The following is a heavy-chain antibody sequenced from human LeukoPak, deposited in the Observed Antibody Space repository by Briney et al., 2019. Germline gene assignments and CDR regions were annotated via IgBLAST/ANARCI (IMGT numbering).Heavy chain of an antibody. CDR1: GYTLTELS. V-gene: IGHV1-24*01. D-gene: IGHD5-18*01. Sequence: ASVKVSCKVSGYTLTELSMHWVRQAPGKGLEWMGGFDPEDGETIYAQKFQGRVTMTEDTSTDTAYMELSSLRSEDTAVYYCAIMSRVDTGKSPFDDWGRGSLVTVSS. J-gene: IGHJ4*02. CDR2: FDPEDGET. CDR3: AIMSRVDTGKSPFDD.